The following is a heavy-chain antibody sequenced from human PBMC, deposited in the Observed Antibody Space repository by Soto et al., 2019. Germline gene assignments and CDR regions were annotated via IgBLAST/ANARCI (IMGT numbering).Heavy chain of an antibody. J-gene: IGHJ6*02. CDR3: ARDSSGPSFYYYYYGMDV. CDR2: IYYSGST. Sequence: QVPLQESGPGLVKPSQTLSLTCTVSGGSISSGGYYWSWIRQHPGKGLEWIGYIYYSGSTYYNPSLKSRVTKSVDTSKNQFSLKLSSVTAADTAVYYCARDSSGPSFYYYYYGMDVWGQGTTVTVSS. CDR1: GGSISSGGYY. V-gene: IGHV4-31*03. D-gene: IGHD6-25*01.